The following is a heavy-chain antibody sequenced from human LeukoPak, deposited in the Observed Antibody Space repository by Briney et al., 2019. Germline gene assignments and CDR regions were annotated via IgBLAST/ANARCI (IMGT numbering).Heavy chain of an antibody. CDR3: VGTMIVVVSVKPFDY. Sequence: SETLSLTCTVSGGSISSYYWSWIRQPAGKGLEWIGRIYTSGSTNYNPSLKSRVTMSVDTSKNQYSLKLSSVTAADTAVYYCVGTMIVVVSVKPFDYWGQGTLVTVSS. CDR2: IYTSGST. D-gene: IGHD3-22*01. V-gene: IGHV4-4*07. J-gene: IGHJ4*02. CDR1: GGSISSYY.